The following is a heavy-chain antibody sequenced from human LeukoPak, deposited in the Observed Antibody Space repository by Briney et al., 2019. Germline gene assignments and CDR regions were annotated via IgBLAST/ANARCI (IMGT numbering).Heavy chain of an antibody. CDR2: LYNIEST. CDR3: ARENSGSYREFDY. D-gene: IGHD1-26*01. J-gene: IGHJ4*02. CDR1: GGSIGRSSYY. V-gene: IGHV4-39*07. Sequence: SETLSLTCSVSGGSIGRSSYYWGWIRQPPGKGLEWIGSLYNIESTYYNPSLQSRVTISVDTSKNQFSLKLSSVTAADTAVLYCARENSGSYREFDYWGQGTLVTVSS.